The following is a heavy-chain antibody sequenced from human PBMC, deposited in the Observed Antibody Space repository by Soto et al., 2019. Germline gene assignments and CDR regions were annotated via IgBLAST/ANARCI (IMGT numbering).Heavy chain of an antibody. CDR3: ARGRSSYGDYVNWYFDL. J-gene: IGHJ2*01. CDR1: GYTFTNYD. Sequence: QVQLVQSGAEVKKPGASVKVSCKASGYTFTNYDINWVRQATGQGLEWMGWMNPNSGNTGHAQKCQGRVTMTRNTSLSTAYMELSSLRSDDTAVYYCARGRSSYGDYVNWYFDLWGRGTLVTVSS. CDR2: MNPNSGNT. D-gene: IGHD4-17*01. V-gene: IGHV1-8*01.